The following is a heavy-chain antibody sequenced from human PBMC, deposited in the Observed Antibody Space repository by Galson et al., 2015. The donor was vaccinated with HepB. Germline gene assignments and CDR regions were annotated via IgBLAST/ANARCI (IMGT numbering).Heavy chain of an antibody. CDR2: INPNSGGT. CDR1: GYTFTGYY. D-gene: IGHD1-1*01. CDR3: ARVIRAPSDTTKNNRSDP. Sequence: SVKVSCKASGYTFTGYYMHWVRQAPGQGLEWMGWINPNSGGTNYAQKFQGRVTMTRDTSISPAYMELSRLRSDDTAVHYSARVIRAPSDTTKNNRSDPARPGSLVT. V-gene: IGHV1-2*02. J-gene: IGHJ5*02.